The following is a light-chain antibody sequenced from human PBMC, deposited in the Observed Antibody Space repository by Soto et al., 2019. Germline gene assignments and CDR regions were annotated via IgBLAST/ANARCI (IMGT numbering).Light chain of an antibody. CDR1: QRVSSGH. Sequence: DIVLTQSPGTLYLSPGERGTLSCRASQRVSSGHLAWYQQKPGQSPMLLIYGISASATDIPDRFSGSGSGTDCTLTINRLDPEDFAVYSYQLYDNPPTFGQGTRLEIK. CDR2: GIS. CDR3: QLYDNPPT. J-gene: IGKJ5*01. V-gene: IGKV3-20*01.